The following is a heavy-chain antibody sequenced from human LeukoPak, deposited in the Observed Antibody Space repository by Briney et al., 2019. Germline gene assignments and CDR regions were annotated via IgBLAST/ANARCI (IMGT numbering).Heavy chain of an antibody. CDR3: ARTTYDILTGYYPPYYYYYYGMDV. CDR2: ISAYNGNT. CDR1: GYTFTSYG. J-gene: IGHJ6*02. D-gene: IGHD3-9*01. V-gene: IGHV1-18*01. Sequence: ASVKVSCTASGYTFTSYGISWVRQAPGQGLEWMGWISAYNGNTNYAQKLQGRVTMTTDTSTSTAYMELRSLRSDDTAVYYCARTTYDILTGYYPPYYYYYYGMDVWGQGTTVTVSS.